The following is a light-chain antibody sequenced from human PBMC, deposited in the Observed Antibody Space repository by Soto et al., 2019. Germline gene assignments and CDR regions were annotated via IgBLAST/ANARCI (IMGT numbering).Light chain of an antibody. J-gene: IGKJ3*01. CDR2: GTF. Sequence: IQLTQSPSSLSASVGDRVSITCRASQDIKTYLAWYQQKEGKAPKLLISGTFTLQSGVPSRVNGSCSGTDFTLTISRLQPEDFATYYCQHLNNYPPFTFGPGTKVDLE. V-gene: IGKV1-9*01. CDR1: QDIKTY. CDR3: QHLNNYPPFT.